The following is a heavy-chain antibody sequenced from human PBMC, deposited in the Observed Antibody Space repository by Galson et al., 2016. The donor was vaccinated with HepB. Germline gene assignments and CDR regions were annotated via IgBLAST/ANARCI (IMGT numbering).Heavy chain of an antibody. V-gene: IGHV3-53*01. D-gene: IGHD3-10*01. Sequence: SLRLSCAVSGFTLNTNNMTWVRQAPGKGLEWVSVIFGGGSTYYADSVAGRFIIPKDASQNIVYLQNKSLTADDTAVYYCTRDLHGDGPNPAVHRGDYWGQGTLVTVSS. CDR2: IFGGGST. CDR1: GFTLNTNN. J-gene: IGHJ4*02. CDR3: TRDLHGDGPNPAVHRGDY.